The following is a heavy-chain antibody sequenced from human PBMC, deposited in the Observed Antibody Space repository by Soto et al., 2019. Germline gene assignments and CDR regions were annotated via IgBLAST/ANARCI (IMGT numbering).Heavy chain of an antibody. Sequence: SETLSLTCSVSGGSISSGYYYWSWIRQPPGKGLEWIGNIYYSGNTYYNPSPTSRLSISMDTSGNHFSLELRSVTAADTAVYYCALALGPTTGLDYWGQGTLVTVSS. V-gene: IGHV4-30-4*01. D-gene: IGHD1-26*01. J-gene: IGHJ4*02. CDR1: GGSISSGYYY. CDR2: IYYSGNT. CDR3: ALALGPTTGLDY.